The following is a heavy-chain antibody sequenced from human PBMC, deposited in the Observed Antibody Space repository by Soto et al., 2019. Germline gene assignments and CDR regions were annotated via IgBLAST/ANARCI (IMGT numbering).Heavy chain of an antibody. CDR2: ISGSGGST. CDR1: GFTFSSYA. V-gene: IGHV3-23*01. Sequence: PGGSLRLSCAASGFTFSSYAMSWVRQAPGKGLEWVSAISGSGGSTCYADSVKGRFTISRDNSINALYLQINSLRIEDTAVYYCAHPRGYGVFDAYDIWGQGTMVTVSS. D-gene: IGHD4-17*01. J-gene: IGHJ3*02. CDR3: AHPRGYGVFDAYDI.